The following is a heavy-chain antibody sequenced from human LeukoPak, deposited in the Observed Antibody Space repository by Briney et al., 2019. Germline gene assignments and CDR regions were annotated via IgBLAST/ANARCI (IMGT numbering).Heavy chain of an antibody. CDR1: GFTFSNYA. Sequence: PGGSLRLSCVASGFTFSNYAMSWVRQAPGKGLELVSGIYGSDDKTVYGDAVRGRFTISRDNSKNTLYLQVNSLRADDTAVYYCAKTQGYYDAWGQGALVTVSS. J-gene: IGHJ5*02. CDR2: IYGSDDKT. V-gene: IGHV3-23*01. D-gene: IGHD2-15*01. CDR3: AKTQGYYDA.